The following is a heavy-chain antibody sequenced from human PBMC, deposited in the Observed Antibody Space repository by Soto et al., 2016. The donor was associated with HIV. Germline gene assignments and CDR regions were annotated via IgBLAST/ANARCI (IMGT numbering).Heavy chain of an antibody. Sequence: VQLVESGGGVVRPGGSLRLSCAASGFTFSDYYMSWIRQAPGKGLEWVSYISSSSSYTNYADSVKGRFTISRDNAKNSLYLQMNSLRAEDTAVYYCARDRCSGGSCPRGYYGMDVWGQGTTVTVSS. J-gene: IGHJ6*02. CDR1: GFTFSDYY. D-gene: IGHD2-15*01. CDR3: ARDRCSGGSCPRGYYGMDV. V-gene: IGHV3-11*05. CDR2: ISSSSSYT.